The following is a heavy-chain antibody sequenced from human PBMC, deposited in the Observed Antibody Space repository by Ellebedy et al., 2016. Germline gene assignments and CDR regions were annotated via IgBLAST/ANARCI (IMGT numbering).Heavy chain of an antibody. J-gene: IGHJ5*02. V-gene: IGHV4-59*01. CDR1: GGSISSYY. CDR2: IYYSGST. D-gene: IGHD1-26*01. CDR3: ARRERVYNWFDP. Sequence: SETLSLTXTVSGGSISSYYWSWIRQPPGKGLEWIGYIYYSGSTNYNPSLKSRVAISVDTSKNQFSLKLSSVTAADTAVYYCARRERVYNWFDPWGQGTLVTVSS.